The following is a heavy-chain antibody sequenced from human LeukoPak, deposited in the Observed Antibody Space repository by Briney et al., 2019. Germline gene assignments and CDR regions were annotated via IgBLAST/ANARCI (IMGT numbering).Heavy chain of an antibody. D-gene: IGHD2-15*01. V-gene: IGHV1-2*06. CDR1: GYTFTGYY. Sequence: ASVKVSCKASGYTFTGYYMHWVRQAPGQGLERMGRINPNSGGTNYAQKFQGRVTMTRDTFISTAYMELSRLRSDDTAVYYCARGICSGGSCYKWFAPWGQGTLVTVSS. CDR3: ARGICSGGSCYKWFAP. J-gene: IGHJ5*02. CDR2: INPNSGGT.